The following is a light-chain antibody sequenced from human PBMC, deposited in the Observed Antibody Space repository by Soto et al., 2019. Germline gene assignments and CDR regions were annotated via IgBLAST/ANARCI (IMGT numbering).Light chain of an antibody. CDR2: DAS. J-gene: IGKJ4*01. CDR3: QQFSIYPLT. Sequence: EFVLTQSPGTLSLSPGERATLSCRASQTVRNNYLAWYQQKPGHAPRLLIYDASSRATGIPDRFSGGGSGTDFTLTINRLEAEDFAVYYCQQFSIYPLTFGGATNVDIK. CDR1: QTVRNNY. V-gene: IGKV3-20*01.